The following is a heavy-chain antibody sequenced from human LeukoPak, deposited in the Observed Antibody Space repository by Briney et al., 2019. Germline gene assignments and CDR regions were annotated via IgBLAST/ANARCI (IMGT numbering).Heavy chain of an antibody. CDR2: IYYSGST. V-gene: IGHV4-59*12. CDR3: ARDLSVNGYYFDY. J-gene: IGHJ4*02. Sequence: PSETLSLTCTVSGGSISSYYWSWIRQPPGKGLEWIGYIYYSGSTYYNPSLKSRVTISVDTSKNQFSLKLSSVTAADTAVYYCARDLSVNGYYFDYWGQGTLVTVSS. CDR1: GGSISSYY. D-gene: IGHD3-16*02.